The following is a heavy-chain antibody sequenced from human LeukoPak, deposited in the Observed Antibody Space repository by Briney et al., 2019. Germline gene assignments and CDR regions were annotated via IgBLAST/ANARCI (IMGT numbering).Heavy chain of an antibody. V-gene: IGHV5-51*01. J-gene: IGHJ4*02. D-gene: IGHD3-9*01. CDR3: ARRVGQTLTWHLDS. Sequence: GESLKISCKASGYSFTTSWIAWVRQMPGKGLEWMGTIDSADSDTRYSPFFEGHVTISVDRSTNTAYLQWASLKASDTAIYYCARRVGQTLTWHLDSWGQGTLVTVSS. CDR2: IDSADSDT. CDR1: GYSFTTSW.